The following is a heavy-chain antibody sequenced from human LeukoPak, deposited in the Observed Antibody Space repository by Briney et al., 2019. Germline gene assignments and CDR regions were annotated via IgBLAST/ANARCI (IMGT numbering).Heavy chain of an antibody. V-gene: IGHV3-74*01. CDR2: INSDGSST. J-gene: IGHJ4*02. Sequence: GSLRLSCAASGFTFSSYWMHWVRQAPGKGLVWVSRINSDGSSTYYADSVKGRFTISRDNSKNTLYLQMNSLRAEDTAVYYCATNQGYCSGGSCYWGYWGQGTLVTVSS. CDR3: ATNQGYCSGGSCYWGY. D-gene: IGHD2-15*01. CDR1: GFTFSSYW.